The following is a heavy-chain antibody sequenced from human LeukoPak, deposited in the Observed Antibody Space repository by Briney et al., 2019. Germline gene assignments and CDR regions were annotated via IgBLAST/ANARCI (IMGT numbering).Heavy chain of an antibody. D-gene: IGHD6-13*01. CDR2: ISWNSGSI. V-gene: IGHV3-9*01. CDR3: AKDTSGSSWYYFDY. J-gene: IGHJ4*02. Sequence: GGSLRLSCAASGFTFDDYAMHWVRQAPGKGPEWVSGISWNSGSIGYADSVKGRFTISRDNAKNSLYLQMNSLRAEDTALYYCAKDTSGSSWYYFDYWGQGTLVTVSS. CDR1: GFTFDDYA.